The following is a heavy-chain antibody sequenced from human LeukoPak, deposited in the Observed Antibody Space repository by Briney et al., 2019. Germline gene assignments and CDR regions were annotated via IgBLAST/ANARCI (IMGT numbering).Heavy chain of an antibody. V-gene: IGHV1-8*01. CDR3: ARGLSSSWYRIGY. CDR1: GYTFTSYD. D-gene: IGHD6-13*01. Sequence: GASVKVSCEASGYTFTSYDINWVRQATGQGLEWMGWMNPNSGNTGYAQKFQGRVTMTRNTSISTAYMELSSLRSEDTAVYYCARGLSSSWYRIGYWGQGTLVTVSS. CDR2: MNPNSGNT. J-gene: IGHJ4*02.